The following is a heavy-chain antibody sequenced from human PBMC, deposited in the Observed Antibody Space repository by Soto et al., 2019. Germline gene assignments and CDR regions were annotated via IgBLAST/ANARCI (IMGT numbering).Heavy chain of an antibody. J-gene: IGHJ3*02. V-gene: IGHV5-51*01. D-gene: IGHD2-21*02. Sequence: GESLKISCKGSGYSFTSYWIGWVRQMPGKGLEWMGIIYPGDSDTRYSPSFQGQVTISADKSISTAYLQWSSLKASDTAMYYCARGGWHIVVVTAMEDAFDIWGQGTTVTVSS. CDR1: GYSFTSYW. CDR2: IYPGDSDT. CDR3: ARGGWHIVVVTAMEDAFDI.